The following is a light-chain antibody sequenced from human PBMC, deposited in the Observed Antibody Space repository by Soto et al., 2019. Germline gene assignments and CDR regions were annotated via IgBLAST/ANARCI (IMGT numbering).Light chain of an antibody. V-gene: IGKV1-39*01. CDR2: VAS. Sequence: DIQMTQSPSSLSASVGDRVTITCRASQRISTYLNWYQQKPGQAPKLLIYVASLLQSGVPSRFSGSGSGTDFTLTISGLQPEDFSTCYCQQSYDTVAITFGQGTRLEI. CDR1: QRISTY. J-gene: IGKJ5*01. CDR3: QQSYDTVAIT.